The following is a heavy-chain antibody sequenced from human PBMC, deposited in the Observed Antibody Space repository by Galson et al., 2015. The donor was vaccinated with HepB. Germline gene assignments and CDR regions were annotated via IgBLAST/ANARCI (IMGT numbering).Heavy chain of an antibody. J-gene: IGHJ6*03. V-gene: IGHV1-69*13. Sequence: SVKVSCKASGGTFSSYAISWVRQAPGQGLEWVGGIIPIFGTANYAQKFQGRVTITADESTSTAYMELSSLRSEDTAVYYCARDAPHFSSTSCYTDYYYYMDVWCKGTTVTVSS. CDR2: IIPIFGTA. CDR1: GGTFSSYA. D-gene: IGHD2-2*02. CDR3: ARDAPHFSSTSCYTDYYYYMDV.